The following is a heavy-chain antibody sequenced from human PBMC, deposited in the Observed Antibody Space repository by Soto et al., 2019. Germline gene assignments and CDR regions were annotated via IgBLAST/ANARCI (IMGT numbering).Heavy chain of an antibody. CDR1: GFTFSRYA. D-gene: IGHD3-22*01. CDR2: ISAGGGST. CDR3: AKDYYDSSGYPTGLFDY. J-gene: IGHJ4*02. V-gene: IGHV3-23*01. Sequence: EVQLLESGGGLLQPGGSLRLPCAASGFTFSRYAMNCVRQAPGKGLEWVSAISAGGGSTHYANSVKGRFTISRDNSKNTLYLQISSLRAEDTAVYYCAKDYYDSSGYPTGLFDYWGQGTLVTVSS.